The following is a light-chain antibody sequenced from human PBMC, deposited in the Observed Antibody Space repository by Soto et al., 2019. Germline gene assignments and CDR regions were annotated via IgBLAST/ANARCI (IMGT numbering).Light chain of an antibody. CDR1: SSDVGGYNY. CDR2: EVS. Sequence: QSVLTQPGSVSGSPVQSITISCTGTSSDVGGYNYVSWYQQHPGKAPKLMIYEVSTRPSGVSNRFSGSKSGNTASLTISGLQAEDQADYSCSSYTSSSTWVFAGGKKVTVL. V-gene: IGLV2-14*01. J-gene: IGLJ1*01. CDR3: SSYTSSSTWV.